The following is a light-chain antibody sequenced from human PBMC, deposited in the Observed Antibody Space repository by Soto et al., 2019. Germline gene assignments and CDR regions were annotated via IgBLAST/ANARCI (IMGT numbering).Light chain of an antibody. CDR3: CSYTSGTTLV. V-gene: IGLV2-14*01. J-gene: IGLJ2*01. CDR1: SSDVGGYNY. Sequence: QSALTQPASVSGSPGQSITISCTGTSSDVGGYNYVSWYQQHPGKVPHLMIYDVIYRPSGVSNRFSGSKSGNTASLTISGLQAEDEADYYCCSYTSGTTLVFGGGTKVTVL. CDR2: DVI.